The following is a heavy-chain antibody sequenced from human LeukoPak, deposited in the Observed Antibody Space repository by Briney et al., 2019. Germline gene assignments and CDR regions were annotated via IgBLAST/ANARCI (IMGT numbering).Heavy chain of an antibody. D-gene: IGHD2-2*02. CDR2: IIPIFGTA. V-gene: IGHV1-69*13. Sequence: ASVKVSCKASGGTFSSYAISWVRQAPGQGLEWMGGIIPIFGTANYAQKFQGRVTITADESTSTAYMELSSLRSEDTAVYNCARGGNVVVPAAIFDYWGQGTLVTVSS. CDR1: GGTFSSYA. J-gene: IGHJ4*02. CDR3: ARGGNVVVPAAIFDY.